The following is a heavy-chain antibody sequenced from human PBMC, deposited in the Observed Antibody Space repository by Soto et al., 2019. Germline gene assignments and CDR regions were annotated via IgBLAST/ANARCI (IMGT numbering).Heavy chain of an antibody. CDR2: IYYSGST. CDR1: GGSISSSSYY. Sequence: SETLSLTCTVSGGSISSSSYYWGWIRQPPGKGLEWIGSIYYSGSTYYNPSLKSRVTISVDTSKNQFSLKLSSVTAADTAVYYCATALSKYSSGWYYYYGMDVWGQGTTVTVSS. D-gene: IGHD6-19*01. V-gene: IGHV4-39*01. CDR3: ATALSKYSSGWYYYYGMDV. J-gene: IGHJ6*02.